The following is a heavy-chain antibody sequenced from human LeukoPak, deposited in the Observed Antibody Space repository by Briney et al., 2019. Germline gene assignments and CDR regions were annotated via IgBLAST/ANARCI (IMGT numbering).Heavy chain of an antibody. CDR2: ISTYNGNT. D-gene: IGHD1-14*01. CDR3: ARGTFKDY. CDR1: GYTFTSYG. V-gene: IGHV1-18*01. Sequence: EASVKVSCKASGYTFTSYGISWVRQAPGQGLEWMGWISTYNGNTDYAQNLQGRVSMTTDTSTSTAYMELRSLRSDDTAVYYCARGTFKDYWGQGTLVTVSS. J-gene: IGHJ4*02.